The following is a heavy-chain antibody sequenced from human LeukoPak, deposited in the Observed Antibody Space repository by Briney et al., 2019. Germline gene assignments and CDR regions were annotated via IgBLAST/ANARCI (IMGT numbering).Heavy chain of an antibody. V-gene: IGHV3-23*01. J-gene: IGHJ4*02. CDR1: GFTFSSYG. CDR2: IGGRDGVTT. Sequence: RGSLRLSCAASGFTFSSYGMNWVRQAPGKGLEWVSGIGGRDGVTTYYTSSVKGRFTISRDNSKNTLYLQMNSLRAEDTAVYYCAKEFPYYYDTSGYYQDSWGQGTLVTVSS. D-gene: IGHD3-22*01. CDR3: AKEFPYYYDTSGYYQDS.